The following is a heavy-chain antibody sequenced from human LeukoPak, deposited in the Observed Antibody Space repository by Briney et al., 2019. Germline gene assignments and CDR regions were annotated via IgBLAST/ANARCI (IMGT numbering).Heavy chain of an antibody. CDR3: ARESWSDSVAFDI. CDR1: GFTFSSYA. J-gene: IGHJ3*02. D-gene: IGHD3-3*01. V-gene: IGHV3-30*04. Sequence: GGSLRLSCAASGFTFSSYAMHWVRQAPGEGLEWVGLISYGGIDKSYADSVKGRFTISRDSSKRTLYLQMNSLRAEDTAMYYCARESWSDSVAFDIWGLGTMVIVSS. CDR2: ISYGGIDK.